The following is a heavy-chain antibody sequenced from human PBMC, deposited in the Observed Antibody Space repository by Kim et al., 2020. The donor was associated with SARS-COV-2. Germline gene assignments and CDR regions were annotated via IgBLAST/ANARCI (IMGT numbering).Heavy chain of an antibody. Sequence: ASVKVSCKASGYTFTSYDINWVRQATGQGLEWMGWMNPNSGNTGYAQKFQGRVTMTRNTSISTAYMELSSLRSEDTAVYYCARDDTVRGVIPLHYYYYYGMDVWGQGTTVTVSS. CDR3: ARDDTVRGVIPLHYYYYYGMDV. V-gene: IGHV1-8*01. J-gene: IGHJ6*02. CDR1: GYTFTSYD. CDR2: MNPNSGNT. D-gene: IGHD3-10*01.